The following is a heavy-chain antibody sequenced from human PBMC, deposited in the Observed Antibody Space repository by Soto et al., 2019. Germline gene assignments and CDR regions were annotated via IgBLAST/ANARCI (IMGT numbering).Heavy chain of an antibody. D-gene: IGHD6-13*01. CDR2: IWYDGSNK. J-gene: IGHJ3*02. V-gene: IGHV3-33*01. Sequence: GGSLSLSCAASGFTFSSYGMHWVRQAPGKGLEWVAVIWYDGSNKYYADSVKGRFTISRDNSKNTLYLQMNSLRAEDTAVYYCARAGGIAAAGKDAFDIWSQGTMVTVSS. CDR1: GFTFSSYG. CDR3: ARAGGIAAAGKDAFDI.